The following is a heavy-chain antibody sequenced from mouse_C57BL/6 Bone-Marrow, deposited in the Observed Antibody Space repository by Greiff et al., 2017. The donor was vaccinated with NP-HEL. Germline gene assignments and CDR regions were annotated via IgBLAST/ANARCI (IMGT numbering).Heavy chain of an antibody. CDR3: ARGNYGSPLRGYAMDY. CDR2: ISDGGSYT. D-gene: IGHD1-1*01. V-gene: IGHV5-4*03. J-gene: IGHJ4*01. Sequence: EVKLVESGGGLVKPGGSLKLSCAASGFTFSSYAMSWVRQTPEKRLEWVATISDGGSYTSYPDNVKGRFTISRDNAKNNLYLQMSHLKSEDTAMYYCARGNYGSPLRGYAMDYWGQGTSVTVSS. CDR1: GFTFSSYA.